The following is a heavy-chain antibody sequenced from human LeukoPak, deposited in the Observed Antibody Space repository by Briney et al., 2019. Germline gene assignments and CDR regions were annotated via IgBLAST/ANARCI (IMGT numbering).Heavy chain of an antibody. CDR1: GFTFSSYE. Sequence: GGSLRLSYAASGFTFSSYEMNWVRQAPGKGLEWVSYISSSGSTVYYADSVKGRFTISRDNAKNSLYLQMNSLRAEDTAVYYCARNSGPDAFDIWGQGTMVTVSS. V-gene: IGHV3-48*03. CDR3: ARNSGPDAFDI. CDR2: ISSSGSTV. D-gene: IGHD1-26*01. J-gene: IGHJ3*02.